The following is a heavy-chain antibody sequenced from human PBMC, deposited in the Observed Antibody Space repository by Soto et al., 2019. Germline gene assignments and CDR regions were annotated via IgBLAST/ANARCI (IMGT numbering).Heavy chain of an antibody. J-gene: IGHJ4*02. V-gene: IGHV4-59*01. CDR1: GGSISTDY. Sequence: PSETLSLTCTVSGGSISTDYWSWIRQPPGKGLEWIGYIYNSGSTNYNPSLKSRVTISVDTSKNQFSLNLRSVTAADTAVYYCARDGPPGYWGQGTLVTVSS. CDR2: IYNSGST. CDR3: ARDGPPGY.